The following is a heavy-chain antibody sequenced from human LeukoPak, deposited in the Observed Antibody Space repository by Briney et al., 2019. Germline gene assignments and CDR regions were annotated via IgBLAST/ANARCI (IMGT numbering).Heavy chain of an antibody. CDR2: INWNGGST. D-gene: IGHD3-16*01. CDR3: AKVDAWGRYKH. J-gene: IGHJ1*01. Sequence: GGSLRPSCAASGFTFDDYGMSWVRQAPGKGLEWVSGINWNGGSTGYADSVKGRFTISRDNAKNSLYLQMNSLRAEGTALYYCAKVDAWGRYKHWGQGTLVTVSS. CDR1: GFTFDDYG. V-gene: IGHV3-20*04.